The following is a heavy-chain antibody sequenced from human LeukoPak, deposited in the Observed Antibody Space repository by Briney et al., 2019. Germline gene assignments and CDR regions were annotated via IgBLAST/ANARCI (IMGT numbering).Heavy chain of an antibody. J-gene: IGHJ6*03. D-gene: IGHD2-21*02. CDR2: IIPIFGTA. CDR3: ARKAYCGGDCSHHYYYYMDV. V-gene: IGHV1-69*05. Sequence: RVASVTVSCKASGGTFSSYAISWVRQPPGQGLEWMGGIIPIFGTANYAQKFQGRVTITTDESTSTAYMELSSLRSEDTAVYYCARKAYCGGDCSHHYYYYMDVWGKGTTVTVSS. CDR1: GGTFSSYA.